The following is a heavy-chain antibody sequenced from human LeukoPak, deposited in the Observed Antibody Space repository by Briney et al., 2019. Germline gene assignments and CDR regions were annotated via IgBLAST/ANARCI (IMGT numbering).Heavy chain of an antibody. Sequence: PSETLSLTCTVSGGSVSSGTYYWSWIRQPPGMGLEWIGYIYYSGSTNYNPSLKSRVTISVDTSKNQFSLKLSSVTAADTAVYYCARHLSTESDAFYIWGQGTMFTVSS. J-gene: IGHJ3*02. CDR1: GGSVSSGTYY. CDR3: ARHLSTESDAFYI. D-gene: IGHD5/OR15-5a*01. CDR2: IYYSGST. V-gene: IGHV4-61*01.